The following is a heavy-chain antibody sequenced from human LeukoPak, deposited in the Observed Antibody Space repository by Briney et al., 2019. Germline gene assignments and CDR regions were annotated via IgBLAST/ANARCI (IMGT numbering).Heavy chain of an antibody. D-gene: IGHD3-22*01. CDR1: GYTFTSYD. CDR2: MNPNSGNT. V-gene: IGHV1-8*01. Sequence: ASVKVSWTASGYTFTSYDINWVRQATGQGLEWMGWMNPNSGNTGYAQKFQGRVTMTRNTSISTAYMELSSLRSEDTAVYYCARAPYDSAAFDIWGQGTMVTVSS. CDR3: ARAPYDSAAFDI. J-gene: IGHJ3*02.